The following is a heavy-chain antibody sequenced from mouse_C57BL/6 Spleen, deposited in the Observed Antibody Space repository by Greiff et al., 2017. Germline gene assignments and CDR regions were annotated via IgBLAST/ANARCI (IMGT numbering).Heavy chain of an antibody. J-gene: IGHJ3*01. CDR3: ARWGTTVPFAY. Sequence: VQLQQPGAELVKPGASVKLSCKASGYTFTSYWMHWVKQRPGQGLEWIGMIHPNSGSTNYNEKFKSKATLTVDKSSSTAYMQRSSLTSEDSAVYYCARWGTTVPFAYWGQGTLVTVSA. D-gene: IGHD1-1*01. V-gene: IGHV1-64*01. CDR1: GYTFTSYW. CDR2: IHPNSGST.